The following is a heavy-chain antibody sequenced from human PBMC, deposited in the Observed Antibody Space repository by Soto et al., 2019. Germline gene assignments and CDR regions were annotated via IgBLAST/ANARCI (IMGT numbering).Heavy chain of an antibody. CDR3: ARDQYQYSSSWGFDY. CDR1: GYTFTGHY. J-gene: IGHJ4*02. V-gene: IGHV1-2*04. Sequence: ASVKVSCKASGYTFTGHYMHWVRQAPGQGLEWMGWINTNSGDTKYAQKFQGWVTMTRDTSISTAYIELSRLKSDDTALYYCARDQYQYSSSWGFDYWGQGTLVTVSS. CDR2: INTNSGDT. D-gene: IGHD6-13*01.